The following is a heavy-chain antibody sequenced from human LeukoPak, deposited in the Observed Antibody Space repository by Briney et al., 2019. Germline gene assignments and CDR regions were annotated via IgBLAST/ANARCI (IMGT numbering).Heavy chain of an antibody. J-gene: IGHJ4*02. V-gene: IGHV1-69*13. CDR2: IIPIFATA. Sequence: ASVKVSCKASGGTFSSYAISWVRQAPGQGLEWMGGIIPIFATANYAQKFQGRVTITADESTSTAYMELSSLRSEDTAVYYCARDGMKLPDYWGQGTLVTVSS. D-gene: IGHD1-7*01. CDR1: GGTFSSYA. CDR3: ARDGMKLPDY.